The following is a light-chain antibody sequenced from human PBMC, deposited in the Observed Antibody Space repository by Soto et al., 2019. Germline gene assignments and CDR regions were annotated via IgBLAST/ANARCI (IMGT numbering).Light chain of an antibody. CDR1: LIGSKS. Sequence: SYVVTQPPSVSVAPGQTAGITCGGNLIGSKSVHWYQQRPGQAPLLVMYDDTDRPSGIPERFSGSNSGDMATLTLSRVEAGDEADYYCQVWDSAADQVVFGGGTKVTVL. CDR2: DDT. CDR3: QVWDSAADQVV. J-gene: IGLJ2*01. V-gene: IGLV3-21*02.